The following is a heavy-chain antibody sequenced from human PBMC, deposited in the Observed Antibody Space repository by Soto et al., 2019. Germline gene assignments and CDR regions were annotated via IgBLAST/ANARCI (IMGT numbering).Heavy chain of an antibody. CDR2: IIPILGIA. CDR1: GGTFSSYT. Sequence: GASVKVSCKASGGTFSSYTISWVRQAPGQGLEWMGRIIPILGIANYAQKFQGRVTITADKSTSTAYMELSSLRSEDTAVYYCARSRSKSPIYGDYWKYWGQGALVTVSS. CDR3: ARSRSKSPIYGDYWKY. J-gene: IGHJ4*02. V-gene: IGHV1-69*02. D-gene: IGHD4-17*01.